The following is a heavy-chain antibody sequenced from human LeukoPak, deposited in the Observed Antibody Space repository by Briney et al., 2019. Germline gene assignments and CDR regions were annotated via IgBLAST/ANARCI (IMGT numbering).Heavy chain of an antibody. J-gene: IGHJ6*02. D-gene: IGHD6-13*01. CDR3: LKSSSSSNYYYGMDV. Sequence: GGSLRLSCSASGFTFSSYVTHWVRQAPGKGLEYVSGISSNGGSIYYADSLKGRFTISRDNSKNTLYLQMSSLRAEDTAVYYCLKSSSSSNYYYGMDVWGQGTTVTVSS. V-gene: IGHV3-64D*09. CDR1: GFTFSSYV. CDR2: ISSNGGSI.